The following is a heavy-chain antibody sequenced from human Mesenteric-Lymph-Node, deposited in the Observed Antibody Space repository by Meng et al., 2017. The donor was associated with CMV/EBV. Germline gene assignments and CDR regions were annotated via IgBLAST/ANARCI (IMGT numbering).Heavy chain of an antibody. CDR1: GFIFRTYG. CDR3: VRGGVACGGDCQYDAFDI. Sequence: GESLKISCEASGFIFRTYGMNWVRQAPGKGLEWVSSLDSTGSYRHYADSVKGRFTISRDNVKESLYLQMNSLSAEDTAVYYCVRGGVACGGDCQYDAFDIWGQGTLVTVSS. CDR2: LDSTGSYR. D-gene: IGHD2-21*01. V-gene: IGHV3-21*01. J-gene: IGHJ3*02.